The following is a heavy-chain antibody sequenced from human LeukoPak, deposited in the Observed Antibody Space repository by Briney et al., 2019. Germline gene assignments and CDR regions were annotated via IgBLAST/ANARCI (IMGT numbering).Heavy chain of an antibody. Sequence: GGSLRLSCAASGFTSSSYSMNWVRQAPGKGLEWVSSISSSSSYIYYADSVKGRFTISRDNAKNSLYLQMNSLRAEDTAVYYCARGKYDFWSGYSEMRGQGTLVTVSS. CDR2: ISSSSSYI. D-gene: IGHD3-3*01. CDR1: GFTSSSYS. V-gene: IGHV3-21*01. J-gene: IGHJ4*02. CDR3: ARGKYDFWSGYSEM.